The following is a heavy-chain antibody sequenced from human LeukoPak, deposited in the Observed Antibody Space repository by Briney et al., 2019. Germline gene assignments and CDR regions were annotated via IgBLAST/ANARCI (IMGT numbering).Heavy chain of an antibody. D-gene: IGHD5-24*01. Sequence: GGSLRLSCAASGFSFGSYWMSWVRQAPGKGLEWVANIKQEGSEKFYVDSAKGRFTISRDNAKNSLYLQMNSLRAEDTGIYYCARENRDGYNPYNWFDPWGQGTLVAVSS. V-gene: IGHV3-7*01. CDR3: ARENRDGYNPYNWFDP. CDR2: IKQEGSEK. CDR1: GFSFGSYW. J-gene: IGHJ5*02.